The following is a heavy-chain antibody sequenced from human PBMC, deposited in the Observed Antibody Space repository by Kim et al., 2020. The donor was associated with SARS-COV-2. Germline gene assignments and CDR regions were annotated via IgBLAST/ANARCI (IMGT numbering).Heavy chain of an antibody. CDR3: ARSTYVWGSEGDYFDY. D-gene: IGHD3-16*01. V-gene: IGHV1-69*02. J-gene: IGHJ4*02. Sequence: KFQGRVTITADKSTSTAYMELSSLRSEDTAVYYCARSTYVWGSEGDYFDYWGQGTLVTVSS.